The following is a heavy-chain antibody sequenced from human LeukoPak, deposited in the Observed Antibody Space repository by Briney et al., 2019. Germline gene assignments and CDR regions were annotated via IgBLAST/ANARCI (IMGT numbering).Heavy chain of an antibody. J-gene: IGHJ4*02. Sequence: ASVKVSCKASGYTFTGYYMHWVRQAPGQGLEWMGWINPNSGGTNYAQKFQGGDTMTRDTSISTAYMELSRLRSDDTAVYYCARLEPRRSPDYWGQGTLVTVSS. CDR1: GYTFTGYY. CDR3: ARLEPRRSPDY. D-gene: IGHD1-14*01. V-gene: IGHV1-2*02. CDR2: INPNSGGT.